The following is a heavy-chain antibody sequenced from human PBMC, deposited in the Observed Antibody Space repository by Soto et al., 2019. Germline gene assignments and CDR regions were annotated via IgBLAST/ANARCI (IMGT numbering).Heavy chain of an antibody. Sequence: QVQLQESGPGLVKPSETLSLTCTVSGGSISSYYWSWIRQPAGKGLEWIGRIYTSGRTNYNPSLKSRVTRSVDTSKNQCSLKLSSVTAADTAVYYCARERYGSGSYFDYWGQGTLVTVSS. CDR2: IYTSGRT. CDR1: GGSISSYY. D-gene: IGHD3-10*01. V-gene: IGHV4-4*07. J-gene: IGHJ4*02. CDR3: ARERYGSGSYFDY.